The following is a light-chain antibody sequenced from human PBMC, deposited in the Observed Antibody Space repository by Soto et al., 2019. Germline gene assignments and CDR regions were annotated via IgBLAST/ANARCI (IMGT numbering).Light chain of an antibody. CDR1: QSVGKY. V-gene: IGKV3-11*01. Sequence: EIVLTQSPATLSLSPGERATLSCRARQSVGKYLAWYQQKPGQAPRLLIYDASNRATGTPARFSGSGSGTDFTLSISSLEPEDFAVYYCQERSSWPPTFTFGPGTKVDIK. CDR2: DAS. CDR3: QERSSWPPTFT. J-gene: IGKJ3*01.